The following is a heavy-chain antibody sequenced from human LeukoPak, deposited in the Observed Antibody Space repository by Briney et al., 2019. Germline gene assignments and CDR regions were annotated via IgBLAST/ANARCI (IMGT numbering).Heavy chain of an antibody. CDR2: IIPIFGTA. CDR3: ARPVADCSSTSCYAVPFDY. D-gene: IGHD2-2*01. V-gene: IGHV1-69*13. Sequence: SVKVSCKASGGTFSSYAISWVRQATGQGLEWMGGIIPIFGTANYAQKFQGRVTITADESTSTAYMELSSLRSEDTAVYYCARPVADCSSTSCYAVPFDYWGQGTLVTVSS. J-gene: IGHJ4*02. CDR1: GGTFSSYA.